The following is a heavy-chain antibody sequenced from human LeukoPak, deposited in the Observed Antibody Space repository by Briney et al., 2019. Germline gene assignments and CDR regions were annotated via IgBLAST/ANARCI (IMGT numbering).Heavy chain of an antibody. V-gene: IGHV3-33*06. J-gene: IGHJ4*02. CDR3: AKETTPYSSGWYSCDS. D-gene: IGHD6-19*01. CDR2: IWYDESKK. Sequence: GGPLRLSCTASGFTFTPCGLHWVRQAPRKGLDWVAMIWYDESKKYYANSVKGRFTISRDFSQNTVSLRMNILRADDTAVYYCAKETTPYSSGWYSCDSWGQGTLVIVSS. CDR1: GFTFTPCG.